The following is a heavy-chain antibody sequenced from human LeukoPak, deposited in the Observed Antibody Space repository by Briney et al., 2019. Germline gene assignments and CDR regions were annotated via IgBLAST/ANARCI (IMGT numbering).Heavy chain of an antibody. Sequence: ASVKVSCKASGYTFTGYYMYWVRQAPGQGLEWMGRINPNGGGTNYAQKFQGRVTMTRDTSTSTAYMELSRLTSDDTAVYYCARGSGGWYKFDYWGRGTLVTVSS. J-gene: IGHJ4*02. CDR2: INPNGGGT. CDR3: ARGSGGWYKFDY. V-gene: IGHV1-2*06. D-gene: IGHD6-19*01. CDR1: GYTFTGYY.